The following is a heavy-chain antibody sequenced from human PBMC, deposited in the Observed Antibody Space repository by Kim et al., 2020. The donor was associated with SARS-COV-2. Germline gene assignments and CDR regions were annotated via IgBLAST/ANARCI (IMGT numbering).Heavy chain of an antibody. D-gene: IGHD2-15*01. CDR3: ARGYCSGGSCPIDY. J-gene: IGHJ4*02. CDR1: GYSFMSYW. V-gene: IGHV5-10-1*01. CDR2: IDPSDSYI. Sequence: GESLKISCKSSGYSFMSYWIIWMRQMPGKGLEWMGRIDPSDSYIKYSPSFQGHVTISADKSIKTAYLQWGSLKASDTAIYYCARGYCSGGSCPIDYWGQGNLVTVSS.